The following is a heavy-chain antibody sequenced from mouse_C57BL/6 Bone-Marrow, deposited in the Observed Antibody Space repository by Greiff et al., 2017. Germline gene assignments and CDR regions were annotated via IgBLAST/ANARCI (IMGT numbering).Heavy chain of an antibody. CDR1: GYTSTDYE. CDR3: TREDYDDD. V-gene: IGHV1-15*01. Sequence: VQLQQSGAELVRPGASVTLSCKASGYTSTDYEMHWVKQTPALGLDWIGAIAPETGGTAYNQKFKGKARLTAYKSSSTAFMELRGLTSEDSAVYYCTREDYDDDWGQGTSLTVAS. D-gene: IGHD2-4*01. CDR2: IAPETGGT. J-gene: IGHJ2*02.